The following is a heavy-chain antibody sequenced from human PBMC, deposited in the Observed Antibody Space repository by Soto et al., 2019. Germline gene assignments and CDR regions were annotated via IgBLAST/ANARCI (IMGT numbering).Heavy chain of an antibody. Sequence: QVQLQESGPGLVKPSQTLSLSCTVSGGSLSSGGYYWSWIRQHPGKGLEWIGFIYYSGSTYYNPSLKSRVTISVDTSQNQFSLKLSSVTAADTAVYYCARDTQRGYSGYFDSWGQGTLVTFSS. J-gene: IGHJ4*02. CDR2: IYYSGST. CDR3: ARDTQRGYSGYFDS. D-gene: IGHD5-12*01. V-gene: IGHV4-31*03. CDR1: GGSLSSGGYY.